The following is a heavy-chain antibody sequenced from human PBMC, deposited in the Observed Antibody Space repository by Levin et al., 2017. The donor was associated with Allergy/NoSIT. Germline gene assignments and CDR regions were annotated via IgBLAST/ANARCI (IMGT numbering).Heavy chain of an antibody. Sequence: KSGGSLRLSCAASGFTFSDYYMSWIRQAPGKGLEWISYISSSDTTIYYADSVKGRFTISRDNAKNSLYLQMNSLRAEDTAVYYCARSTGVGATSDFWGQGTLVTVSS. V-gene: IGHV3-11*01. CDR1: GFTFSDYY. J-gene: IGHJ4*02. CDR2: ISSSDTTI. D-gene: IGHD1-26*01. CDR3: ARSTGVGATSDF.